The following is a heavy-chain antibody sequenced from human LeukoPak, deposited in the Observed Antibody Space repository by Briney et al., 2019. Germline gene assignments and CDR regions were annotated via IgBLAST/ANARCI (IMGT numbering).Heavy chain of an antibody. V-gene: IGHV3-23*01. Sequence: PGGSLRLSCAASGFTFSSYSMSWVRQAPGKGLEWVSAIDGSGGSTFYADSVKGRFTISRDNSKNTLFPQVNSLRAEDTAVYYCAKQSWVAGTGVVDYWGQGTLVTVSS. CDR2: IDGSGGST. CDR3: AKQSWVAGTGVVDY. D-gene: IGHD6-19*01. J-gene: IGHJ4*02. CDR1: GFTFSSYS.